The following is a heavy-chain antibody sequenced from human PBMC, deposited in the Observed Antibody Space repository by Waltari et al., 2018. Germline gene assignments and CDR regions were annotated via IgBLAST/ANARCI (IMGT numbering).Heavy chain of an antibody. D-gene: IGHD2-15*01. CDR3: ASPATHGGSFRAFDY. J-gene: IGHJ4*02. CDR2: ISTAGLTI. CDR1: GLSFSNHE. V-gene: IGHV3-48*01. Sequence: EVRLVESGGALAQPGGSLRLSCEGSGLSFSNHEMNWVRQAPGKGLEWIASISTAGLTIFYADSVEGRFTISRDNGKNSVFLQLSDLRAEDTAVYYCASPATHGGSFRAFDYWGQGTVVIVSS.